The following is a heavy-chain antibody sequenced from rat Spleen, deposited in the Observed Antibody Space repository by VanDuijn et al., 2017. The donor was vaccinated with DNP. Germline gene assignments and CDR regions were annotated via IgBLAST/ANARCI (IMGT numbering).Heavy chain of an antibody. CDR3: ASLWTLAY. J-gene: IGHJ3*01. Sequence: EVQLVESGGGLVQPGGSLKLSCVASGFTFNNHWMTWIRQAPGTGLEWVASITNAGGSTYYPDSVKGRLTISRDIAKSTLYLQMNSLRSEDTATYYCASLWTLAYWGQGTLVTVSS. CDR2: ITNAGGST. D-gene: IGHD4-6*01. CDR1: GFTFNNHW. V-gene: IGHV5-31*01.